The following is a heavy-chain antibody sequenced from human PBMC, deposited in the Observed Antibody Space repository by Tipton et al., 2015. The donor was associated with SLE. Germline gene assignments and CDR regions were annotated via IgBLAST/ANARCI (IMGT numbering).Heavy chain of an antibody. Sequence: TLSLTCAVYGGSFSGYYWSWIRQPPGKGLEWIGEINHSGSTNYNPSLKSRVTISVDTSKNQFSLKLSSVTAADTAVYYCARGAPITMAPDAVDIWGQGTMVAVSS. V-gene: IGHV4-34*01. D-gene: IGHD3-10*01. J-gene: IGHJ3*02. CDR3: ARGAPITMAPDAVDI. CDR2: INHSGST. CDR1: GGSFSGYY.